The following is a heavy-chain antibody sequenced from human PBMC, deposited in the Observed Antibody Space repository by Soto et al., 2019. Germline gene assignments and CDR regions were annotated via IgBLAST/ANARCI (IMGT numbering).Heavy chain of an antibody. Sequence: PGGSLRLSCAASGFTFSSYSMNWVRQAPGKGLDCVLFFSSISSYIYYSVSVKGRFTISRDNAKNSLFLQMNSLRAEDTAVYFCARDDGDSLQRRFIYLNFDYWGQGTLVTVSS. CDR1: GFTFSSYS. V-gene: IGHV3-21*05. CDR3: ARDDGDSLQRRFIYLNFDY. D-gene: IGHD4-17*01. CDR2: FSSISSYI. J-gene: IGHJ4*02.